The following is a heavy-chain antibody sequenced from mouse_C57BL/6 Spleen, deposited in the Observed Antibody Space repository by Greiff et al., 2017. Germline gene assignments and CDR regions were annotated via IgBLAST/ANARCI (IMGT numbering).Heavy chain of an antibody. CDR1: GFTFSSYA. CDR2: ISDGGSYT. CDR3: ARDLELLPSDY. D-gene: IGHD1-1*01. J-gene: IGHJ2*01. V-gene: IGHV5-4*01. Sequence: EVHLVESGGGLVKPGGSLKLSCAASGFTFSSYAMSWVRQTPEKRLEWVATISDGGSYTYYPDNVKGRFPISRDNAKNNLYLQMSHLKSEDTAMYYCARDLELLPSDYWGQGTTLTVSS.